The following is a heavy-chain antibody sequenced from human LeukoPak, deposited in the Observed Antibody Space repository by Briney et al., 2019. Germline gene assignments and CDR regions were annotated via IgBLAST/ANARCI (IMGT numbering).Heavy chain of an antibody. D-gene: IGHD3-10*01. CDR1: GFIFSDYA. J-gene: IGHJ4*02. CDR2: ISTSGTE. CDR3: ARAKPKNMVRGLIMRRESRYYFDY. V-gene: IGHV3-23*01. Sequence: GGSLRLSCAASGFIFSDYAMNWVRQAPGEGLEWVSLISTSGTEHYADSVKGRFTISRDNSKSTLYIQMNSLGAEDTAVYYCARAKPKNMVRGLIMRRESRYYFDYWGQGTLVTVSS.